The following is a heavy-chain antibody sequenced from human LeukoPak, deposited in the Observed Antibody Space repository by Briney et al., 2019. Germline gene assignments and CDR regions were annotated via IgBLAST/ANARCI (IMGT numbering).Heavy chain of an antibody. J-gene: IGHJ5*02. D-gene: IGHD2-15*01. Sequence: ASVKVSCKASGYTFTGYYIHWVRQAPGQGLEWMGWINPNSGDTHYAQKFQGRVTMTRDTSTSTVYMELSSLRSEDTAVYYCARDDYPAFCSGGTCYSTNRFDPWGQGTLVSVSS. V-gene: IGHV1-2*02. CDR2: INPNSGDT. CDR3: ARDDYPAFCSGGTCYSTNRFDP. CDR1: GYTFTGYY.